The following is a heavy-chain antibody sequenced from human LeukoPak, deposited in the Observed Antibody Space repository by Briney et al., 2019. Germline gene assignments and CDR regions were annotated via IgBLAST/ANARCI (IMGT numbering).Heavy chain of an antibody. CDR1: GFTCSDHY. J-gene: IGHJ4*02. Sequence: GGSLRLSCAASGFTCSDHYMDWVRQAPGRGLEWVARIRKKTYSDTTEYAASGKGRFTISRDDSKNSLYLQMNSLKTEDTAVYYCARAVDYNSGGYYYFDYWGQGTLVTVSS. V-gene: IGHV3-72*01. CDR2: IRKKTYSDTT. D-gene: IGHD3-22*01. CDR3: ARAVDYNSGGYYYFDY.